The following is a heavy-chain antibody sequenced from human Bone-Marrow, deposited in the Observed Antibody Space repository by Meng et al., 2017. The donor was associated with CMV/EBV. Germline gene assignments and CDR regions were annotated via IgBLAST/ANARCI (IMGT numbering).Heavy chain of an antibody. CDR2: INSDGSST. CDR3: ARVPQPSYDFWSGYYEYFDY. Sequence: GESLKISCAASGFTFSSYWMHWVRQAPGKGLVWVSHINSDGSSTSYADSVRGRFTISRDNAKNTLYLQMHSLRAEDTAVYYCARVPQPSYDFWSGYYEYFDYWGQGTLVTVSS. J-gene: IGHJ4*02. CDR1: GFTFSSYW. V-gene: IGHV3-74*01. D-gene: IGHD3-3*01.